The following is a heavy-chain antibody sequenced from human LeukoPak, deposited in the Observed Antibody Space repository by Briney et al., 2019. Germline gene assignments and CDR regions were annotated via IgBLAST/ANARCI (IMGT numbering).Heavy chain of an antibody. J-gene: IGHJ6*03. CDR2: ITSTGSYI. V-gene: IGHV3-21*01. Sequence: PGGSLRLSCAASAFSFSDYNMNWVRQAPGKGLEWVSPITSTGSYIYYADSVKGRFTISRDNAKNSLFLQLNSLRAEDTAVYYCTRSSGHTYGNYYYYYMDVWGKGTTVTISS. CDR1: AFSFSDYN. CDR3: TRSSGHTYGNYYYYYMDV. D-gene: IGHD1-1*01.